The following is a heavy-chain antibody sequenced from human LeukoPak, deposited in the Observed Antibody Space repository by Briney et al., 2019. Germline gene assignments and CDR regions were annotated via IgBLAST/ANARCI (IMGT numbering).Heavy chain of an antibody. CDR3: ARHAESGYDRFDH. Sequence: SETLSLTCAVYGGSFSDYYWTWIRQPPGKGLEWIGEINHSGNTNYNPSLKSRVTISVDTSKNQFSLKLSSVTAADTAVYYCARHAESGYDRFDHWGQGTLVTVSS. D-gene: IGHD5-12*01. V-gene: IGHV4-34*01. CDR1: GGSFSDYY. J-gene: IGHJ4*02. CDR2: INHSGNT.